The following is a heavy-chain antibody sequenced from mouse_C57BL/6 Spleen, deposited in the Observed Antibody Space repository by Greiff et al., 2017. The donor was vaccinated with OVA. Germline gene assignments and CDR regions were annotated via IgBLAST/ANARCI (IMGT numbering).Heavy chain of an antibody. CDR3: ARDTTVGVFDV. V-gene: IGHV3-6*01. CDR2: ISYDGSN. D-gene: IGHD1-1*01. Sequence: EVKLQESGPGLVKPSQSLSLTCSVTGYSITSGYYWNWIRQFPGNKLEWMGYISYDGSNNYNPSLKNRISITRDTSKNQFFLKLNSVTTEDTATYYCARDTTVGVFDVWGTGTTVTVSS. J-gene: IGHJ1*03. CDR1: GYSITSGYY.